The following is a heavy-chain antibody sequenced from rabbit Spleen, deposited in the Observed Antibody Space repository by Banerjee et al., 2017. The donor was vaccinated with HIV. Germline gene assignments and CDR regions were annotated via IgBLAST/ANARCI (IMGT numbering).Heavy chain of an antibody. CDR1: GVSFSGDSY. J-gene: IGHJ4*01. Sequence: QSLEESGGDLVKPGASLTLTCIASGVSFSGDSYMCWVRQAPGKGLEWSACIDARSGSTWYANWAKGRFTISTTSSTTVTLQLNSLTVADTATYFCVRDLVGVIGWNFYLWGPGTLVTVS. CDR2: IDARSGST. D-gene: IGHD1-1*01. CDR3: VRDLVGVIGWNFYL. V-gene: IGHV1S40*01.